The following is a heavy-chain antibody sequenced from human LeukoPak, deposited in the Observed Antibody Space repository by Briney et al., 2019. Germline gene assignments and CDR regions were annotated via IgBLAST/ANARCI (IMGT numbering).Heavy chain of an antibody. CDR2: INAGNGDT. J-gene: IGHJ6*02. Sequence: ASVKVSCKGSGYTFSSYAIHWVRQAPGQRLEWMGWINAGNGDTKYSQKFQGSVTITRDTSATTAYMELSSLRSEDTAVYYCARGTGCTGGSCSYYGMDVWGQGTTVTVSS. CDR3: ARGTGCTGGSCSYYGMDV. D-gene: IGHD2-15*01. V-gene: IGHV1-3*01. CDR1: GYTFSSYA.